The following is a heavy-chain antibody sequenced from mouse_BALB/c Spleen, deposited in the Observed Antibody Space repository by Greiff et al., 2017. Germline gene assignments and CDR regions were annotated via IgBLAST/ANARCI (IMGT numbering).Heavy chain of an antibody. CDR3: AREQDY. Sequence: VQLQQSGAELARPGASVKLSCKASGYTFTSYWMQWVKQRPGQGLEWIGAIYPGDGDTRYTQKFKGKATLTADKSSSTAYMQLSSLASEDSAVYYCAREQDYWGQGTTLTVSS. V-gene: IGHV1-87*01. CDR2: IYPGDGDT. CDR1: GYTFTSYW. J-gene: IGHJ2*01.